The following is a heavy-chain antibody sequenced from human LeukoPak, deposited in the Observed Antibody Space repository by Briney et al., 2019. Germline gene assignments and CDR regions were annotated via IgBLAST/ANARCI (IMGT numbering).Heavy chain of an antibody. J-gene: IGHJ6*03. CDR2: INPNSGGT. CDR1: GYTFTGYY. D-gene: IGHD2-2*01. CDR3: ARGCQYQLLIFLYYYMDV. Sequence: ASVKVSCKASGYTFTGYYIHWVRQAPGQGLEWMGWINPNSGGTNYAQKFQGRVTMTRDTSISTPYMELSRLTSDDTAVYYCARGCQYQLLIFLYYYMDVWGKGTTVTISS. V-gene: IGHV1-2*02.